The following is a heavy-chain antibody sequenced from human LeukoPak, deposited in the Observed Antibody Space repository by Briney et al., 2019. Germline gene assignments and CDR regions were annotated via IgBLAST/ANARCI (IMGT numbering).Heavy chain of an antibody. D-gene: IGHD3-3*01. CDR1: GGSISSYY. V-gene: IGHV4-59*01. J-gene: IGHJ6*02. CDR2: IYYSGST. CDR3: ARLRYDDFWSGYYDYYYGMDV. Sequence: NPSETLSLTCTVSGGSISSYYWSWIRQPPGKGLEWIGYIYYSGSTNYNPSLKSRVTISVDTSKNQFSLKLSSVTAADTAVYYCARLRYDDFWSGYYDYYYGMDVWGQGTTVTVSS.